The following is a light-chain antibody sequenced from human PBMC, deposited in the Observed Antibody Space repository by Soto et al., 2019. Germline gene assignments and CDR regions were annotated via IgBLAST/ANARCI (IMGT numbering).Light chain of an antibody. CDR3: SSYTSSTNYV. CDR2: DVS. V-gene: IGLV2-14*03. CDR1: ISDVGSYNY. Sequence: QSALTQPASVSGSPGQSITISCTGTISDVGSYNYVSWYQQYPGKAPKLMIYDVSTRPSGVSDRFSGSKSGNTASLTISGLRAEDEADYYCSSYTSSTNYVFGTGTKVTVL. J-gene: IGLJ1*01.